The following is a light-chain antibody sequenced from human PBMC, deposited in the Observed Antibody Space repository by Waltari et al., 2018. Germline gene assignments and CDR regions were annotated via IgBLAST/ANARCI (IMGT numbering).Light chain of an antibody. Sequence: EIVLTQSPATLSLSPGERATPSCRASQSVSSDLAWYQQKPGQAPRLRIYDSSNRATGIPARFSGSGSGTDFTLTISSLEPEDFAVYYCQQRSNWPPTFGGGTKVEIK. V-gene: IGKV3-11*01. J-gene: IGKJ4*01. CDR3: QQRSNWPPT. CDR2: DSS. CDR1: QSVSSD.